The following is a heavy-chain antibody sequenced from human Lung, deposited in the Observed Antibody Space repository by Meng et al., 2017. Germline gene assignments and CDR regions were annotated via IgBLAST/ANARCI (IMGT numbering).Heavy chain of an antibody. Sequence: VRLQVCGHGAVNPCVSLPMPAAVFGGSTSSNNWWSWARQPPGKGLEWIGEIYHSGSTNYNPSLKSRVTISVDKSKNQFSLKLSSVTAADTAVYYCARRGLWLDPQNFDYWGQGTLVTVSS. CDR2: IYHSGST. CDR1: GGSTSSNNW. V-gene: IGHV4-4*02. D-gene: IGHD6-19*01. J-gene: IGHJ4*02. CDR3: ARRGLWLDPQNFDY.